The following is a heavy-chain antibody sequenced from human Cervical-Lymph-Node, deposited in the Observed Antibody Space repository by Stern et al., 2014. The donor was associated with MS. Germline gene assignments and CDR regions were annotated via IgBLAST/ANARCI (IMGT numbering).Heavy chain of an antibody. CDR3: ARDRRGSADYYYYGMDV. J-gene: IGHJ6*02. Sequence: QVQLQESGPGLVKPSETLSLTCTVSGGSISSYYWSWIRQPPGKGLEWIGYIYYSGSTNYNPSLKSRVTISVDTSKNQFSLKLSSVTAADTAVYYCARDRRGSADYYYYGMDVWGQGTTVTVSS. CDR2: IYYSGST. V-gene: IGHV4-59*01. CDR1: GGSISSYY. D-gene: IGHD3-10*01.